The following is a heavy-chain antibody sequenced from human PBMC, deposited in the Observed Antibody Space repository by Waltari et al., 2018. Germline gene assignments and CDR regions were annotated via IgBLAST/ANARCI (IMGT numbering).Heavy chain of an antibody. CDR1: GFTFSSYW. CDR3: ARDLDDFTDYDANWFDP. V-gene: IGHV3-7*03. D-gene: IGHD3-3*01. Sequence: EVQLVESGGGLVQPGGSLRLSCAASGFTFSSYWMIWVRQAPGKGLEWVANIKQDGREKYYVDSGKGRFTISRDNAKNSLYLQMNSLRAEDTAVYYCARDLDDFTDYDANWFDPWGQGTLVTVSS. J-gene: IGHJ5*02. CDR2: IKQDGREK.